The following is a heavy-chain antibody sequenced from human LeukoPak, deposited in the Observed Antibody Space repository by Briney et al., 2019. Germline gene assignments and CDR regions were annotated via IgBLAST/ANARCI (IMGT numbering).Heavy chain of an antibody. V-gene: IGHV4-59*01. J-gene: IGHJ4*02. CDR1: GGSISSYY. CDR3: ARVGTGNFDY. CDR2: IYYIGST. D-gene: IGHD3-10*01. Sequence: PSETLSLTCTVSGGSISSYYWSWIRQPPGKGLEWIGYIYYIGSTNYNPSLKSRVTMSVDTSKNQFSLNLNSVTAADTAVYYCARVGTGNFDYWGQGTLVTVSS.